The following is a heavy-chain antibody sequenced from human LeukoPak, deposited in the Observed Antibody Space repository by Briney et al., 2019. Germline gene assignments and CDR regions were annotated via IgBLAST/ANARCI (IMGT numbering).Heavy chain of an antibody. V-gene: IGHV4-4*07. J-gene: IGHJ6*02. CDR2: IYTSGST. CDR1: GGSISSYY. D-gene: IGHD2-2*01. Sequence: PSETLSLTCTVSGGSISSYYWSWIRQPAGKGLEWIGRIYTSGSTNYNPSLKSRVTMSVDTSKNQFSLKLSSLTAADTAVYYCARHIPTAIVVVPAAVNHHYYYGMAVWGQGTTVTVSS. CDR3: ARHIPTAIVVVPAAVNHHYYYGMAV.